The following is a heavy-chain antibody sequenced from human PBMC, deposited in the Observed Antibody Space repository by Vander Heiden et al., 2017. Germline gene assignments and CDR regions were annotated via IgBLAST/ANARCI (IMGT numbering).Heavy chain of an antibody. D-gene: IGHD3-10*01. CDR3: ARGGVGGSGSPSFGDYGMDV. CDR1: GGTFRSYA. V-gene: IGHV1-69*12. Sequence: QVQLVQSGAEVKKPGSSVKVSCKASGGTFRSYAISWVRQAPGQGLEWMGGISPIFGTANYAQKFQGRVTITADESTSTAYMELSSLRSEDTAVYYCARGGVGGSGSPSFGDYGMDVWGQGTTVTVSS. CDR2: ISPIFGTA. J-gene: IGHJ6*02.